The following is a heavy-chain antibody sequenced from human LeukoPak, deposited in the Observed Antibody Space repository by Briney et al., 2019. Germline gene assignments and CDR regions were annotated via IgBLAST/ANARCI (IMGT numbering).Heavy chain of an antibody. CDR3: AKDYYDSSGHYYFDY. CDR2: ISGSGGST. D-gene: IGHD3-22*01. Sequence: GGSLRLSCAASGFTFSSYAMSWVRQAPGKGLEWVSAISGSGGSTYYADSVKGRFTISRDNSENTLYLQMNSLRAEDTAVYYCAKDYYDSSGHYYFDYWGQGTLVTVSS. CDR1: GFTFSSYA. J-gene: IGHJ4*02. V-gene: IGHV3-23*01.